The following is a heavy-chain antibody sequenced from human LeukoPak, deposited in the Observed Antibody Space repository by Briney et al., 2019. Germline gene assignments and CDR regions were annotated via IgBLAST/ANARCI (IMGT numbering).Heavy chain of an antibody. D-gene: IGHD2-2*01. J-gene: IGHJ6*04. CDR3: ARDRPAGTAASYYYYRMDV. CDR1: GFTFSDYY. V-gene: IGHV3-11*06. Sequence: PGGSLRLSCAASGFTFSDYYMSWIRQAPGKGLEWVSYISSSSSYTNYADSVKGRFTISRDNAKNSLYLQMNSLRAEDTAVYYCARDRPAGTAASYYYYRMDVWGKGTTVTVSS. CDR2: ISSSSSYT.